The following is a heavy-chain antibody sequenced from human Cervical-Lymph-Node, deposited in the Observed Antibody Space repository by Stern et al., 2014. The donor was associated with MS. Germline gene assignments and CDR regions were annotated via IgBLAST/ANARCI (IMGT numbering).Heavy chain of an antibody. J-gene: IGHJ4*02. CDR2: IIPIFGTA. D-gene: IGHD3-22*01. CDR1: GGTFSSYA. CDR3: ASRIGYDSSGTLDY. V-gene: IGHV1-69*01. Sequence: VQLVESGAEVKKPGSSVKVSCKASGGTFSSYANSWVRQAPGQGLEWMGGIIPIFGTANYAQKFQGRVTITADESTSTAYMELSSLGSEDTAVYYCASRIGYDSSGTLDYWGQGTLVTVSS.